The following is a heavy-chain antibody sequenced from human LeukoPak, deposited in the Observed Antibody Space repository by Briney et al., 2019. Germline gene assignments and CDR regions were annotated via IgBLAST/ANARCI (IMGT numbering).Heavy chain of an antibody. V-gene: IGHV1-2*02. CDR1: GYTFTVYY. CDR3: ARVSVAATPFDY. CDR2: INPNSGGT. Sequence: GAAVKVCCKASGYTFTVYYMHWGRQAPGQGRGWMGWINPNSGGTNYAQKFQGRVTMTRDTSISTAYMELSRLRSDDTAVYYCARVSVAATPFDYWGQGTLVTGSS. D-gene: IGHD2-15*01. J-gene: IGHJ4*02.